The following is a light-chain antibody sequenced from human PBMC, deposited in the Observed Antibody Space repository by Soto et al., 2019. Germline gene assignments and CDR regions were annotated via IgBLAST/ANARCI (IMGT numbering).Light chain of an antibody. J-gene: IGKJ1*01. V-gene: IGKV1-5*03. CDR3: QHYNSYSEA. CDR1: QTISSW. Sequence: DIQRTQSPSSLSVSIGDRVTITCRASQTISSWLAWYQQKPGKAPKLLIYKASTLKSGVPSRFSGSGSGTEFTLTISSLQPDDFATYYCQHYNSYSEAFGQGTKVDNK. CDR2: KAS.